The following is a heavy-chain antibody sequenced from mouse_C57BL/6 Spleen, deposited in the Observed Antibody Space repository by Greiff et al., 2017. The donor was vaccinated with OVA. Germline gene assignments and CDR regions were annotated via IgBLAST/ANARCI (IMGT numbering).Heavy chain of an antibody. CDR1: GYTFTDYN. Sequence: EVQLQQSGPELVKPGASVKIPCKASGYTFTDYNMDWVKQSPGKSLEWIGDINPNNGGTIYNQKFKGKATLTVDKSSSTAYMELRSLTSEDTAVYYCARGLAGVATNYAMDYWGQGTSVTVSS. V-gene: IGHV1-18*01. J-gene: IGHJ4*01. D-gene: IGHD1-1*01. CDR3: ARGLAGVATNYAMDY. CDR2: INPNNGGT.